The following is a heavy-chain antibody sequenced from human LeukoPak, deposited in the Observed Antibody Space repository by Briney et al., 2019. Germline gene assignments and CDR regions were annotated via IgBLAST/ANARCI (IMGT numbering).Heavy chain of an antibody. CDR3: ARDLVPAGDYYYYGMDV. D-gene: IGHD2-2*01. V-gene: IGHV1-46*01. CDR1: GYTFTSYY. Sequence: ASVKVSCKASGYTFTSYYMHWVRQAPGQGLEWMGIINPSGGSASYAQKFQGRVTMTRDTSTSTVYMELSSLRSEDTAVYYCARDLVPAGDYYYYGMDVWGQGTTVTVSS. CDR2: INPSGGSA. J-gene: IGHJ6*02.